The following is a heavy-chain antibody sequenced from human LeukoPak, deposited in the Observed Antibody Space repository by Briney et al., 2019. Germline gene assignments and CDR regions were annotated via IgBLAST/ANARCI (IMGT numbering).Heavy chain of an antibody. CDR1: GGSIGSGYY. J-gene: IGHJ4*02. D-gene: IGHD2-21*02. V-gene: IGHV4-39*02. CDR2: IHYGGTT. Sequence: PSETLSLTCTVSGGSIGSGYYWAWIRQPPGKGLERIGSIHYGGTTHYNPSLQSRVTISADTSKNQFALDLRSVTAADTAVYYCTRDIGDFVSDFWGQGTLVTVSS. CDR3: TRDIGDFVSDF.